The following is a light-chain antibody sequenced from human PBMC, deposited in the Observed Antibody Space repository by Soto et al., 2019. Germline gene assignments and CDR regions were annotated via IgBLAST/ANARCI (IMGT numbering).Light chain of an antibody. CDR2: GAS. V-gene: IGKV1-39*01. Sequence: DIQMTQSPSSLSASVGDRVTITWRTSQSISRYLNWYQQKPGRAPKLLIYGASTLESGVPSRLSGSGYGTDLTLTINNMKHEDFESYFCQESYSNPLTFGGGTKVDIK. J-gene: IGKJ4*01. CDR3: QESYSNPLT. CDR1: QSISRY.